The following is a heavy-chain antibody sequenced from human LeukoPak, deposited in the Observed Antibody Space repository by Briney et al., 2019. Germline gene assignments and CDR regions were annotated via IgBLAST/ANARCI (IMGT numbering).Heavy chain of an antibody. CDR3: ARDRQWRPAYYFDY. CDR2: INAGNGNT. D-gene: IGHD2-8*01. CDR1: GYTFTSYA. J-gene: IGHJ4*02. V-gene: IGHV1-3*01. Sequence: ASVKVSCKASGYTFTSYAMHWVRQAPGQRLEWMGWINAGNGNTKYSQKFQGRVTITRDTSACTAYMELSSLRSEDTAVYYCARDRQWRPAYYFDYWGQGTLVTVSS.